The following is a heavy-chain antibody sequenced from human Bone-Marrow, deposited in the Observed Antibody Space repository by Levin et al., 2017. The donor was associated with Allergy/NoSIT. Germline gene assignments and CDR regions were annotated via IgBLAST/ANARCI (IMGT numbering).Heavy chain of an antibody. Sequence: LAGGSLRLSCLGSGFTFRNYAMQWVRQAPGKGLEVISVISADGGSTEYVDSVKGRFTVSRDNSKNTLYLQARSLRTEDTALYRCVKVNFGSGTYLDYWGQGT. CDR3: VKVNFGSGTYLDY. CDR1: GFTFRNYA. CDR2: ISADGGST. D-gene: IGHD3-10*01. V-gene: IGHV3-64D*06. J-gene: IGHJ4*02.